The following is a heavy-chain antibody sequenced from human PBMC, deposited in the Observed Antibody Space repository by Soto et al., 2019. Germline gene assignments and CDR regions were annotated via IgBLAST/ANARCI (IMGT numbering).Heavy chain of an antibody. Sequence: EVKLVESGGMLAQPGGSLRLSCAVSGFTFKSYSMNWVRQAPGKGLEWASYISGSGRTARYADSVTGGFTISSDSARNSLDLHMNSLRAEDAAVYYCARDGGVAYAMDFWGQGTPVTVSS. J-gene: IGHJ6*02. CDR1: GFTFKSYS. V-gene: IGHV3-48*01. CDR2: ISGSGRTA. CDR3: ARDGGVAYAMDF. D-gene: IGHD3-3*01.